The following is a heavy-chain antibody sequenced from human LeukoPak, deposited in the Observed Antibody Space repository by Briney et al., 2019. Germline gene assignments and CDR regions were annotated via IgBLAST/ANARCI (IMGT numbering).Heavy chain of an antibody. CDR2: ISWNSGSI. CDR1: GFTFDDYA. D-gene: IGHD3-10*01. V-gene: IGHV3-9*01. CDR3: AKISPWGGPAFDY. Sequence: SGGSLRLSCAASGFTFDDYAMHWVRQAPGKGLEWVSGISWNSGSIGYADSVKGRFTISRDNAKNSLYLQMNSLRAEDTALYYCAKISPWGGPAFDYWGQGTLVTVSS. J-gene: IGHJ4*02.